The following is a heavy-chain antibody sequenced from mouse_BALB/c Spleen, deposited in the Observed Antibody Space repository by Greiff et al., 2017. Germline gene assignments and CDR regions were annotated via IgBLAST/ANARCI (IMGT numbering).Heavy chain of an antibody. Sequence: QVQLQQSGAELVRPGASVKLSCKASGYTFTSYWINWVKQRPGQGLEWIGNIYPSDSYTNYNQKFKDKATLTVDKSSSTAYMQLSSPTSEDSAVYYCTTYDYAMDYWGQGTSVTVSS. CDR1: GYTFTSYW. J-gene: IGHJ4*01. V-gene: IGHV1-69*02. CDR3: TTYDYAMDY. D-gene: IGHD1-1*01. CDR2: IYPSDSYT.